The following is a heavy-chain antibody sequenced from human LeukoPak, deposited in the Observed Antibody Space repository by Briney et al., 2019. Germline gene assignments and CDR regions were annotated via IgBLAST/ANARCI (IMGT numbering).Heavy chain of an antibody. Sequence: GGSLRLSCAASGFTFSSYAMSWVRQAPGKGLEWVSAISGSGGSTYYADSVKGRFTISRDNSENTLYLQMNSLRAEDTAVYYCAKGTYCSSTSCYHATGGYYYMDVWGKGTTVTVSS. CDR1: GFTFSSYA. J-gene: IGHJ6*03. V-gene: IGHV3-23*01. CDR2: ISGSGGST. D-gene: IGHD2-2*01. CDR3: AKGTYCSSTSCYHATGGYYYMDV.